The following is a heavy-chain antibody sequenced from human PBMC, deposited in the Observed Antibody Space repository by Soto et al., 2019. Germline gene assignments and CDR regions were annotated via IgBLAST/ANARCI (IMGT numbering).Heavy chain of an antibody. CDR2: INHSGST. D-gene: IGHD6-13*01. V-gene: IGHV4-34*01. CDR1: GGSFSGYY. CDR3: ARGGAAAGLYYFDY. J-gene: IGHJ4*02. Sequence: LSLTCAVYGGSFSGYYWSWIRQPPGKGLEWIGEINHSGSTNYNPSLKSRVTISVDTSKNQFSLKLSSVTAADTAVYYCARGGAAAGLYYFDYWGQGTLVTVSS.